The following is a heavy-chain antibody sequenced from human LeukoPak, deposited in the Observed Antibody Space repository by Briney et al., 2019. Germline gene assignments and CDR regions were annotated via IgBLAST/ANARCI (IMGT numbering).Heavy chain of an antibody. D-gene: IGHD3-22*01. Sequence: SEALSLTCTVSGGSISNNYWSWIRQPPGKALEWIGYMYYSGSTNYNPSLRSRVTISVDTSKNQFSLKLSSVTAADTAVYYCARGKRGKGLKTYYYDSSGYWPIDYWGQGTLVTVSS. CDR1: GGSISNNY. CDR3: ARGKRGKGLKTYYYDSSGYWPIDY. V-gene: IGHV4-59*12. J-gene: IGHJ4*02. CDR2: MYYSGST.